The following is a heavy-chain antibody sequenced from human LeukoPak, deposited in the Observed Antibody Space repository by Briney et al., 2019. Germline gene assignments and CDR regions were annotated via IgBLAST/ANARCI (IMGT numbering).Heavy chain of an antibody. CDR1: GFTFINYA. CDR3: AKHKLGSKAKDY. CDR2: ISGSDGST. J-gene: IGHJ4*02. D-gene: IGHD3-10*01. Sequence: GGSLRLSCAASGFTFINYAMSWVRQAPGRGLEWVSAISGSDGSTTYADSVKGRFTISRDNSKNTLYLQMNSLRAEDTAVYYCAKHKLGSKAKDYWGQGTLVTVSS. V-gene: IGHV3-23*01.